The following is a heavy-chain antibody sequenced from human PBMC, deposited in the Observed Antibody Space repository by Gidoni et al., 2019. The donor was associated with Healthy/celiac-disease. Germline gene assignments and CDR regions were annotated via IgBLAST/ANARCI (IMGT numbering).Heavy chain of an antibody. Sequence: EVQLLESGGGLVQPGGSLRLSCSASGFTFSSHAMSWVRQAPGKGLEWVSAISGSGGSTYYADAVKGRFTISRDNSKNTLYLQMNSLRAEDTAVYYCAKGDCSGGSCYSGYYYGMDVWGQGTTVTVSS. CDR2: ISGSGGST. D-gene: IGHD2-15*01. J-gene: IGHJ6*02. V-gene: IGHV3-23*01. CDR3: AKGDCSGGSCYSGYYYGMDV. CDR1: GFTFSSHA.